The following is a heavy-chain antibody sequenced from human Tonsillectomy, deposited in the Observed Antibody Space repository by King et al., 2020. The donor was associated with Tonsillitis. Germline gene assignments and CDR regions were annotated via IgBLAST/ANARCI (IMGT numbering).Heavy chain of an antibody. CDR1: GFTFRNYG. CDR3: AKDKLEAGYTSIWYEWAFDI. Sequence: QLVQSGGGVVQPGRSLRLSCAASGFTFRNYGMHWVRQAPGKGLEWVAVISYDGNNYYYADSVKGRFTISRENSKNTLYLQMNSLRAEDTAVYYCAKDKLEAGYTSIWYEWAFDIWGQGTMVTVSS. CDR2: ISYDGNNY. V-gene: IGHV3-30*18. J-gene: IGHJ3*02. D-gene: IGHD6-13*01.